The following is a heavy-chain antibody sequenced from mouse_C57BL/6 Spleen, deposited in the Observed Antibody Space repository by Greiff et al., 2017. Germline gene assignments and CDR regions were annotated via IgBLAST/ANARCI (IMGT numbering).Heavy chain of an antibody. Sequence: QVQLQQSGPELVKPGASVKISCKASGYAFSSSWMNWVKQRPGQGLEWIGRIYPGDGDTNYNGKFKGKATLTADKSSSTAYMQLSSLTSEDSAVYFCAREGAYGPVDYWGQGTTLTVSS. CDR3: AREGAYGPVDY. CDR1: GYAFSSSW. J-gene: IGHJ2*01. V-gene: IGHV1-82*01. D-gene: IGHD1-1*01. CDR2: IYPGDGDT.